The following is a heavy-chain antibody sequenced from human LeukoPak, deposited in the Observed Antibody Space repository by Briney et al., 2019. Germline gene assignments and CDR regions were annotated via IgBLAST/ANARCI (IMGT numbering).Heavy chain of an antibody. D-gene: IGHD6-19*01. J-gene: IGHJ4*02. CDR3: ARDSSGWYYFDY. Sequence: PGGSLRLSCAAAGFSFSSYWMHWVRQAPGKGLVWVSRINSDGGDTSYADSVKGRLTISRDNAKNTLYLQMNSLRAEDTAVYYCARDSSGWYYFDYWGQGTLVTVSS. V-gene: IGHV3-74*01. CDR1: GFSFSSYW. CDR2: INSDGGDT.